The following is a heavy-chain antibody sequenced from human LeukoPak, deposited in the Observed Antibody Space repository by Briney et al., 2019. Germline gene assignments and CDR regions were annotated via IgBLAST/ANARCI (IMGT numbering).Heavy chain of an antibody. CDR3: AKEKDSSSWYLGPNFDY. CDR2: ISGSGGST. Sequence: PGGSLRLSCAASGFTFSSYAMSWVRQAPGKGLEWVSAISGSGGSTYYADSVKGRFTISRDNSKNTLYLQMNSLRAEDTAVYYCAKEKDSSSWYLGPNFDYWGQGTLVTVSS. J-gene: IGHJ4*02. CDR1: GFTFSSYA. D-gene: IGHD6-13*01. V-gene: IGHV3-23*01.